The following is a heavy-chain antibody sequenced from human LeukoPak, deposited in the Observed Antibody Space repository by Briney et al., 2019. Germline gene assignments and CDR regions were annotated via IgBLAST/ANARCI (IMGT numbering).Heavy chain of an antibody. V-gene: IGHV4-34*01. CDR2: INHSGST. Sequence: SETLCLTCAVYGGSFSGYYWSWIRQPPGKGLEWIGEINHSGSTNYNPSLKSRVTISVDTATNQCSLKLSSVTAADTAFYYCARVYYSRSYDYWYFDLWGRGTLVTVSS. D-gene: IGHD6-13*01. CDR3: ARVYYSRSYDYWYFDL. CDR1: GGSFSGYY. J-gene: IGHJ2*01.